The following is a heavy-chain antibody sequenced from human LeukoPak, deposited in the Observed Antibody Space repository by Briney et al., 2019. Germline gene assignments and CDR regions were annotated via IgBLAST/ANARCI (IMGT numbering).Heavy chain of an antibody. J-gene: IGHJ4*02. Sequence: GESLKISCKGSGYSFTSYWIGWVRQMPGKGLEGMGISYPGDSDTRYSPSFQGQVTISADKSISTAYLQWSSLKASDTAMYYCARQPPTYYYDSSGYQWGQGTLVTVSS. V-gene: IGHV5-51*01. D-gene: IGHD3-22*01. CDR1: GYSFTSYW. CDR3: ARQPPTYYYDSSGYQ. CDR2: SYPGDSDT.